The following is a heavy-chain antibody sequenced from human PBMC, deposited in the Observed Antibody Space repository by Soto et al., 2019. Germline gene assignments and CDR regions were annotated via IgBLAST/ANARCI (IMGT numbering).Heavy chain of an antibody. CDR2: IYYSGST. CDR3: ARAPRRGSYRYADAFDI. Sequence: SETLSLTCTVSGGSISSYYWSWIRQPPGKGLEWIGYIYYSGSTNYNPSLKSRVTISVDTSKNQFSLKLSSVTVADTAVYYCARAPRRGSYRYADAFDIWGQGTMVTVSS. J-gene: IGHJ3*02. D-gene: IGHD3-16*02. CDR1: GGSISSYY. V-gene: IGHV4-59*08.